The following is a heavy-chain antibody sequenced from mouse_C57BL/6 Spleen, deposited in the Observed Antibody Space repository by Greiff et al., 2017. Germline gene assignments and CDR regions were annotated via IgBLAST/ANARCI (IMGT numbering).Heavy chain of an antibody. CDR1: GYTFTSYW. CDR3: SRVDGSSPLAY. D-gene: IGHD1-1*01. Sequence: VQLQQPGAELVKPGASVKMSCKASGYTFTSYWITWVKQRPGQGLEWIGDIYPGSGSTNYNEKFKSKATLTVDKSSSTAYMQLSSLTSEDSAVYYCSRVDGSSPLAYWGQGTSLTVSS. V-gene: IGHV1-55*01. J-gene: IGHJ2*02. CDR2: IYPGSGST.